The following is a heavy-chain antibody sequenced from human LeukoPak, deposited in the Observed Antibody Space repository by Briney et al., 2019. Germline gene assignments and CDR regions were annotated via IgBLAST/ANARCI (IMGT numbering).Heavy chain of an antibody. CDR2: IRGDNGNT. D-gene: IGHD6-19*01. Sequence: ASVKVSCKASGYTFTRYGVSWVRQAPGQGLECMGWIRGDNGNTNYAQNFQGRVTMTTDTSTSTVHMELRSLTSDDTAVYYCARDFSGYNSGCPDYWGQGTLVTVSS. V-gene: IGHV1-18*01. CDR1: GYTFTRYG. J-gene: IGHJ4*02. CDR3: ARDFSGYNSGCPDY.